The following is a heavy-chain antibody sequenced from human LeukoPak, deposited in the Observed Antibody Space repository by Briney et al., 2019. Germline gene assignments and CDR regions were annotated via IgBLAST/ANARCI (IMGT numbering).Heavy chain of an antibody. V-gene: IGHV4-34*01. CDR3: ARGVDYYGV. CDR2: INHSGGT. Sequence: KTSETLSLTCAVYGGSFSGYSWNWIRQPPVKGLEWIGEINHSGGTNYNPSLKSRVTISVDTSKKQFSLKLSSVTAADTAVYYCARGVDYYGVWGQGTLVTVFS. D-gene: IGHD3-10*01. CDR1: GGSFSGYS. J-gene: IGHJ4*02.